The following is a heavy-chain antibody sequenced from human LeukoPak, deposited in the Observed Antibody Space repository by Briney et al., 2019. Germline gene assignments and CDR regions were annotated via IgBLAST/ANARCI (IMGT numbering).Heavy chain of an antibody. CDR2: ISSSSSYI. CDR3: ASPDSSGYSPYYFDY. V-gene: IGHV3-21*01. D-gene: IGHD3-22*01. J-gene: IGHJ4*02. CDR1: GFTFSSYS. Sequence: PGGSLRLSCAASGFTFSSYSMYWVRQAPGKGLEWVSSISSSSSYIYYADSVKGRFTISRDNAKNSLYLQMNSLRAEDTAVYYCASPDSSGYSPYYFDYWGQGTLVTVSS.